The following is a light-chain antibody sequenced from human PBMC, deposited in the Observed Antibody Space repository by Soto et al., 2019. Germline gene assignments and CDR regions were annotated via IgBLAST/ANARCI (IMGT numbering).Light chain of an antibody. V-gene: IGLV2-14*01. CDR3: SSLTSSNTVI. CDR2: EVN. J-gene: IGLJ2*01. Sequence: QSVLTQPASVPGSPGQSITMSCTGTSSDVGRYKYVSWHQQHPGKAPKLMIYEVNNRPSGVSNRFSGSKSGNTASLTISGLQAEDEADYYCSSLTSSNTVIFGGGTKLTVL. CDR1: SSDVGRYKY.